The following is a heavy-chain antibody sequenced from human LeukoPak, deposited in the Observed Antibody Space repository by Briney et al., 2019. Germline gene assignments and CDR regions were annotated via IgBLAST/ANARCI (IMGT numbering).Heavy chain of an antibody. CDR2: ISSSSSYI. CDR3: ARLSTVTTEVPD. J-gene: IGHJ4*02. V-gene: IGHV3-21*03. CDR1: GFTFSSYS. D-gene: IGHD4-17*01. Sequence: GGSLRLSCAASGFTFSSYSMNWVRQAPGKGLEWVSSISSSSSYIYYADSVKGRFTISRDNAKNSLYLQMNSLRADDTAVYYCARLSTVTTEVPDWGQGTLVTVSS.